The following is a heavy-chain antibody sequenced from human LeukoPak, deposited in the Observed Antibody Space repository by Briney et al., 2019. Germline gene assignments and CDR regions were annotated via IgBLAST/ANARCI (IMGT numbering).Heavy chain of an antibody. CDR3: ARSGTGTHYYYMDV. V-gene: IGHV1-18*01. CDR2: ISAYNGNT. J-gene: IGHJ6*03. Sequence: GASVKVSCKASGYTFTSYGISWVRQAPGQGLEWMGWISAYNGNTNYAQKLQGRVTMTTDTSTSTAYMELRSLRSDDTTVYYCARSGTGTHYYYMDVWGKGTTVTVPS. D-gene: IGHD1-1*01. CDR1: GYTFTSYG.